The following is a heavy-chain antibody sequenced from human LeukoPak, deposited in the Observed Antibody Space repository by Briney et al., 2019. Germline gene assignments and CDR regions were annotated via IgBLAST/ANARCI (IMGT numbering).Heavy chain of an antibody. CDR1: GFTFNNYA. CDR2: ISGSAGTT. D-gene: IGHD2-15*01. V-gene: IGHV3-23*01. Sequence: GGSLRLSCAASGFTFNNYAMIWVRQAPGKGLEWVSAISGSAGTTYYADSVKGRFTISRVNSKNTLYLQMNSLRAEDTAVYYCARSEEGRFYDSAGYCEPFDLWGQGIMVIVSS. J-gene: IGHJ3*01. CDR3: ARSEEGRFYDSAGYCEPFDL.